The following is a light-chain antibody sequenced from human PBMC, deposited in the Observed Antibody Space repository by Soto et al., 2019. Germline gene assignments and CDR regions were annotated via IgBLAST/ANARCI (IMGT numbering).Light chain of an antibody. J-gene: IGKJ1*01. Sequence: EIVLTQSPGTLSLSPGERATLSCRASQSVGTNYLAWFQQKPGQAPRLLIYATSTRATGVPDRFSGSGSGTDFSLAITRLECEDIAVYSCQQYDSSPRTFGQGTRVEIK. CDR2: ATS. V-gene: IGKV3-20*01. CDR3: QQYDSSPRT. CDR1: QSVGTNY.